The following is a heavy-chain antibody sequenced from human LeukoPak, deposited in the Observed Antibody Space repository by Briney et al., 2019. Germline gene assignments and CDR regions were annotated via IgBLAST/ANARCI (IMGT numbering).Heavy chain of an antibody. D-gene: IGHD3-22*01. J-gene: IGHJ4*02. CDR2: IIPIFGTA. CDR3: ARDDSSGYCPYY. V-gene: IGHV1-69*06. CDR1: GGTFSGYA. Sequence: GASVKVSCTASGGTFSGYAISWARQAPGQGLEWMGGIIPIFGTANYAQKFQGRVTITADKSTSTAYMELSSLRSEDTAVYYCARDDSSGYCPYYWGQGTLVTVSS.